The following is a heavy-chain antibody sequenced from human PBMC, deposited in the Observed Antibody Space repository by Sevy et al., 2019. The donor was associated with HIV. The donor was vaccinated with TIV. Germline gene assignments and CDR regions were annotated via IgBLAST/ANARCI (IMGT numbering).Heavy chain of an antibody. J-gene: IGHJ4*02. CDR3: TRHEEYYYDSNGPADY. V-gene: IGHV3-73*01. D-gene: IGHD3-22*01. CDR2: IRSKANSYAT. Sequence: GGSQRLSCAASGFTFSGSAMHWVRQASGKGLEWVGRIRSKANSYATAYAASVKGRFTISRDDSKNTAYLQMNSLKTEDTAVYYCTRHEEYYYDSNGPADYWGQGTLVTVSS. CDR1: GFTFSGSA.